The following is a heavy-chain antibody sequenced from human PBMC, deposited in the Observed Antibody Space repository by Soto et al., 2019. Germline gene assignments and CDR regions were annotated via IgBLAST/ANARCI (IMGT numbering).Heavy chain of an antibody. CDR3: AREYCSSNSCYVDF. V-gene: IGHV4-34*01. Sequence: PSETLSLTCAVYGGSFSGYYWSWIRQPPGKGLEWIGEINHSGNTNYNSSLKSRVTISVDTSKNQFSLKLTSVTAADTAVYYCAREYCSSNSCYVDFWGQGTLVTVS. J-gene: IGHJ4*02. D-gene: IGHD2-2*01. CDR2: INHSGNT. CDR1: GGSFSGYY.